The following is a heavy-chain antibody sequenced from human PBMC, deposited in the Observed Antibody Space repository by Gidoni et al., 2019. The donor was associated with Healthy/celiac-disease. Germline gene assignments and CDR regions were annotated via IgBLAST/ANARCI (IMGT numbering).Heavy chain of an antibody. J-gene: IGHJ4*02. V-gene: IGHV3-48*01. Sequence: EVQLVESGGGLVQPGGSLRLSCAASGFTFSSYSMNWVRQAPGKGLEWVSYISSSSSTIYYADSVKGRFTISRDNAKNSLYLQMNSLRAEDTAVYYCARDPPYGGNSYWGQGTLVTVSS. D-gene: IGHD4-17*01. CDR2: ISSSSSTI. CDR1: GFTFSSYS. CDR3: ARDPPYGGNSY.